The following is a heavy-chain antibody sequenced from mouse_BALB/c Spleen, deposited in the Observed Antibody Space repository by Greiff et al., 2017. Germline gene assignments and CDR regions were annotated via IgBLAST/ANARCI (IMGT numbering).Heavy chain of an antibody. CDR3: ARIAGSRDYAMDY. D-gene: IGHD1-1*01. CDR1: GYTFTSYW. Sequence: KESCKASGYTFTSYWMHWVTQRPAHGLEWIGEIDPSDSYTNYNQKFKGKATLTVDKSSSIAYMQHSSLTSEDSAVYYCARIAGSRDYAMDYWGQGTSVTVSA. CDR2: IDPSDSYT. V-gene: IGHV1-69*02. J-gene: IGHJ4*01.